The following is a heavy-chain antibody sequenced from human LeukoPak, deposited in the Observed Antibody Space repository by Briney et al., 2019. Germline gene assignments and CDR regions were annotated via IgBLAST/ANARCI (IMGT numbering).Heavy chain of an antibody. Sequence: SQTLSLTCAISGDSVSSNSAAWNWIRQSPSRGLEWLGRTYYRSKWYNDYAVSVKSRITINPDTSKNQFSLQLNSVTPEDTAVYYCARDPDKRRIFGVVIIAAFDYWGQEPWSPSPQ. CDR2: TYYRSKWYN. V-gene: IGHV6-1*01. CDR1: GDSVSSNSAA. CDR3: ARDPDKRRIFGVVIIAAFDY. J-gene: IGHJ4*01. D-gene: IGHD3-3*01.